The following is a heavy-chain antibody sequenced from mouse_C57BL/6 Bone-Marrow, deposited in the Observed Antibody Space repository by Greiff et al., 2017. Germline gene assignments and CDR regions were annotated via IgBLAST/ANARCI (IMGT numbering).Heavy chain of an antibody. CDR1: GYTFTSYW. J-gene: IGHJ4*01. V-gene: IGHV1-69*01. CDR3: ADGYYAMDY. CDR2: IDPSDSYT. Sequence: QVQLQQPGAELVMPGASVKLSCKASGYTFTSYWMHWVKQRPGQGLEWIGEIDPSDSYTNYNQKFKGKSTLTVDQSSSTAYMQLSSLTSEDSAVYYCADGYYAMDYWGQGTSVTVSS. D-gene: IGHD2-3*01.